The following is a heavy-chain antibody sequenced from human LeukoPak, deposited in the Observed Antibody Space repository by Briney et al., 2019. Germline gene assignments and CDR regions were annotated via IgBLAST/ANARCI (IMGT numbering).Heavy chain of an antibody. D-gene: IGHD3-22*01. CDR2: ISSTSSYI. Sequence: PGGSLRLSCAASGFTFSNYGMNWVRQTPDKGLEWVASISSTSSYIYYTDSVRGRFTISRDNTKNSLYLQMNSLRAEDTAVYYCARSDSGYRSWGQGTLVTVSS. V-gene: IGHV3-21*01. CDR3: ARSDSGYRS. J-gene: IGHJ4*02. CDR1: GFTFSNYG.